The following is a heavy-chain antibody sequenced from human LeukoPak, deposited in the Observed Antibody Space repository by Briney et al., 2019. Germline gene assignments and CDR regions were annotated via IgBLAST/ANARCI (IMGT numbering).Heavy chain of an antibody. Sequence: GASVKVSCKSAGYSCGNYAISWVRQATGQGLGWMGGIIPIFGTANYAQKFQGRVTITADKSTSTAYMELSSLRSEDTAVYYCAGDFALGYCGGGSCYEGRHFDPWGQGTLVTVSS. D-gene: IGHD2-15*01. CDR3: AGDFALGYCGGGSCYEGRHFDP. CDR2: IIPIFGTA. CDR1: GYSCGNYA. V-gene: IGHV1-69*06. J-gene: IGHJ5*02.